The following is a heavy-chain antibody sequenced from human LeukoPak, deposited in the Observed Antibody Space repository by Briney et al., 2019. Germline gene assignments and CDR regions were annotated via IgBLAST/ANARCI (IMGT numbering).Heavy chain of an antibody. CDR2: IDSSGVST. J-gene: IGHJ3*02. CDR3: AREGHSSGHCGSFDI. D-gene: IGHD3-22*01. Sequence: GGSLRLSCAASGFTFSGSVMHWVRQGPGKGLEYVSGIDSSGVSTYYVNSVKDRFTISRDNSKNTLYLQVGSLRAEDMGVYYCAREGHSSGHCGSFDIWGQGTTVTVSS. CDR1: GFTFSGSV. V-gene: IGHV3-64*01.